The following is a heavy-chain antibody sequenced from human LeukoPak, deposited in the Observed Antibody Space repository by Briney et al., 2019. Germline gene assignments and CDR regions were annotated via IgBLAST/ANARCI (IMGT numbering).Heavy chain of an antibody. CDR1: GFTFNNYA. D-gene: IGHD1-26*01. J-gene: IGHJ3*02. CDR3: AKSRWETYAVRAFDI. Sequence: GGSLRLSCAASGFTFNNYAMTWVRQAPGKGLEWVSAISGGGSTYYADSVKGWFTISRDNSKNALYLQMNSLRAEDTAVYYCAKSRWETYAVRAFDIWGQGTMVTVSS. CDR2: ISGGGST. V-gene: IGHV3-23*01.